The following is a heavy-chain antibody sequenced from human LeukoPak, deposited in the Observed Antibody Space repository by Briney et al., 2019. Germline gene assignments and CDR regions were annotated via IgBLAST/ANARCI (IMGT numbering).Heavy chain of an antibody. J-gene: IGHJ6*03. Sequence: SETLSLTCAVYGGSFSGYYWSWIRQPPGKGLEWIGEINHSGSTNYNPSLKSRVTISVDTSKNQFSLKLSSVTAADTAVYYCARVSPYYGSGSYYLYYYYYMDVWGKGTTVTVSS. CDR2: INHSGST. CDR3: ARVSPYYGSGSYYLYYYYYMDV. V-gene: IGHV4-34*01. CDR1: GGSFSGYY. D-gene: IGHD3-10*01.